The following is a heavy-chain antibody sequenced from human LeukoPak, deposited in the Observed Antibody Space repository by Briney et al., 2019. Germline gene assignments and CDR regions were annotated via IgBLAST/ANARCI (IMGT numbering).Heavy chain of an antibody. Sequence: ASVKVSCKASGYTFTSYGISWVRQAAGQGLEWMGWISAYNGNTNYAQKLQGRVTMTTDTSTSTAYMELRSLRSDDTAVYYCATGLHHGDYPDYWGQGTLVTVSS. CDR3: ATGLHHGDYPDY. J-gene: IGHJ4*02. CDR2: ISAYNGNT. CDR1: GYTFTSYG. D-gene: IGHD4-17*01. V-gene: IGHV1-18*01.